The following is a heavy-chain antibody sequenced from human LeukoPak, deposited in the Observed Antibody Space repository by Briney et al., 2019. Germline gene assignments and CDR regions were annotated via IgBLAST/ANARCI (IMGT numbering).Heavy chain of an antibody. Sequence: GGSLRLSCAASGFTFSSYAMHWVRQAPGKGLEWVAVISYDGSNKYYADSVKGRFTISRDNSKNTLYLQMNSLRAEDTAVYYCASSIAAAGIPWGQGTLVTVSS. D-gene: IGHD6-13*01. CDR2: ISYDGSNK. V-gene: IGHV3-30*01. CDR3: ASSIAAAGIP. J-gene: IGHJ5*02. CDR1: GFTFSSYA.